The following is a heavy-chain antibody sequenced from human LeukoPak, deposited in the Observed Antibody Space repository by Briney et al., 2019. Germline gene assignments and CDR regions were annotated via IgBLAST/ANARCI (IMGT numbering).Heavy chain of an antibody. D-gene: IGHD1-1*01. CDR2: IGIDSGNT. Sequence: GGSLRLSCTASGFPFIEYSMNWVRQAPGKGLEWISYIGIDSGNTKYADSVRGQFTISADKAKNSLYLQMNSLRVEDTAVYYCARDHNYAFDNWGQGTLVSVAS. CDR1: GFPFIEYS. V-gene: IGHV3-48*01. J-gene: IGHJ4*02. CDR3: ARDHNYAFDN.